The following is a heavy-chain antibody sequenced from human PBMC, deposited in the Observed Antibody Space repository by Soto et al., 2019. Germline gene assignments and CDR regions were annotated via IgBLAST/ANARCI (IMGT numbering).Heavy chain of an antibody. CDR1: GSTFSSYG. CDR3: AIAFLEMATYNWFDP. CDR2: IWYDGSNK. J-gene: IGHJ5*02. Sequence: QVQLVESGGGVVQPGRSLRLSCAASGSTFSSYGMHWVRQAPGKGLEWVAVIWYDGSNKYYADSVKGRFTISRGNSRNTLYLQMNSLRAEDTAVYYCAIAFLEMATYNWFDPWGPGTLVTVSS. V-gene: IGHV3-33*01. D-gene: IGHD5-12*01.